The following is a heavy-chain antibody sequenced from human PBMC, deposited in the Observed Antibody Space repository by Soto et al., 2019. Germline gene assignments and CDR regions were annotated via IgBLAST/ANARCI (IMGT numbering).Heavy chain of an antibody. D-gene: IGHD3-22*01. Sequence: SAILVPTWSFCCGSVTNCPFLWSRNRAYQKERLDWIGYVSYNGGANYNPSLKGRVTISLDTSQNQVSLRLTSVTAGDTAVYYCARDDRPRSGYYTFYYYGLDVWGRGTTVTVSS. CDR1: CGSVTNCPFL. J-gene: IGHJ6*02. CDR3: ARDDRPRSGYYTFYYYGLDV. CDR2: VSYNGGA. V-gene: IGHV4-61*01.